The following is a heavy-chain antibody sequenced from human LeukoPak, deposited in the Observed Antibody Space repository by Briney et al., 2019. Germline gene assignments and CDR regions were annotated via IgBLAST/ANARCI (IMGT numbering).Heavy chain of an antibody. CDR1: GYTFTSYY. D-gene: IGHD6-19*01. CDR2: INPSGGST. CDR3: SLTVAESSVDY. J-gene: IGHJ4*02. V-gene: IGHV1-46*03. Sequence: APVTVSCKASGYTFTSYYMHWVRQAPGQGLEWMGIINPSGGSTSYAQKFQGRVTMTRDTSTSTVYMELSSLRSEDTAVYYCSLTVAESSVDYWGQGTLVTVSS.